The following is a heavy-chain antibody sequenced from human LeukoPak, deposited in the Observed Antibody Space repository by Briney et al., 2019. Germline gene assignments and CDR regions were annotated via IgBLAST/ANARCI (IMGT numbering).Heavy chain of an antibody. Sequence: GGSLRLSCAASGFTFSSYWMSWVRQAPGKGLEWVANIKQDGSEKYYVDSVKGRFTISRDNAKNSLYLQMNSLRAEDTAVYYCARVQDYCSSTSCKKGAFDIWGQGTMVTVSS. CDR1: GFTFSSYW. CDR2: IKQDGSEK. D-gene: IGHD2-2*01. V-gene: IGHV3-7*01. J-gene: IGHJ3*02. CDR3: ARVQDYCSSTSCKKGAFDI.